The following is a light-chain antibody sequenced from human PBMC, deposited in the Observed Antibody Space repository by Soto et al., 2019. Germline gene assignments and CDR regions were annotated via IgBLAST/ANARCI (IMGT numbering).Light chain of an antibody. J-gene: IGKJ4*01. CDR2: DAS. CDR1: QSVNTY. V-gene: IGKV3-11*01. CDR3: QQRSNWSLS. Sequence: EIVLTQSPATLSLSPGERATLSCRASQSVNTYLAWYHQKPGHAPRLLIFDASSRATGIPARFSGSGSGTDFTLTISSLEPEDFAVYYCQQRSNWSLSFGGGTKVEI.